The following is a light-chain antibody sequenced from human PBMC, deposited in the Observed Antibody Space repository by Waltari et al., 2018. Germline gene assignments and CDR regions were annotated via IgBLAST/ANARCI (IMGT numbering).Light chain of an antibody. J-gene: IGKJ1*01. Sequence: SLLHRNGNYYLDWYQQTPGQSPQLLFYLASNRAAGVPDRFSASGSGTDFTLKISRVEAEDVGVYYCMQSLSALWTFGQGTKVEIK. CDR2: LAS. CDR1: SLLHRNGNYY. V-gene: IGKV2-28*01. CDR3: MQSLSALWT.